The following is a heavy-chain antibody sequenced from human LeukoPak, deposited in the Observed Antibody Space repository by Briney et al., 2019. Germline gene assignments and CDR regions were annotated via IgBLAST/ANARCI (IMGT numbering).Heavy chain of an antibody. CDR3: ASYALNSGTWSYYFDY. V-gene: IGHV5-51*01. D-gene: IGHD6-13*01. Sequence: GESLKISCKGSGYRFSSHWIGWVRQMPGKGLEWMGLIYTGDSDTRYSPSFQGQVTISADKSISTAYLQWSSLKASDTAMYYCASYALNSGTWSYYFDYWGHGTLVTVSS. CDR2: IYTGDSDT. CDR1: GYRFSSHW. J-gene: IGHJ4*01.